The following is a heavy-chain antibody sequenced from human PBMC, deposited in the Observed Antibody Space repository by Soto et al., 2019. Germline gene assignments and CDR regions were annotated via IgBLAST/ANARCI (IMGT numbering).Heavy chain of an antibody. CDR1: GFTFSIYS. D-gene: IGHD2-15*01. V-gene: IGHV3-21*01. Sequence: GGSLRLSCGASGFTFSIYSMNWVRQAPGRGLEWVSSISSGSSYTYYADSMKGRFTISRDNAKKSLYLQMISLRAEDTAVYYCARDLILGGGSLTGGAFDIWGQGTKVTVSS. CDR3: ARDLILGGGSLTGGAFDI. CDR2: ISSGSSYT. J-gene: IGHJ3*02.